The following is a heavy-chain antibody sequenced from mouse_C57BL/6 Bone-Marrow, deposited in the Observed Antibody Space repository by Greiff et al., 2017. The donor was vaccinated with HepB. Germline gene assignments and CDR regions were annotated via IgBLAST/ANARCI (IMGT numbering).Heavy chain of an antibody. CDR3: ARSGHYTRGLEYFDV. Sequence: QVQLQQSGAELVKPGASVKMSCKASGYTFTSYWITWVKQRPGQGLEWIGDIYPGSGSTNYNEKFKSKATLTVDTSSSTAYMQLSSLTSEDSAVYYCARSGHYTRGLEYFDVWGTGTTVTVSS. D-gene: IGHD2-1*01. CDR1: GYTFTSYW. J-gene: IGHJ1*03. V-gene: IGHV1-55*01. CDR2: IYPGSGST.